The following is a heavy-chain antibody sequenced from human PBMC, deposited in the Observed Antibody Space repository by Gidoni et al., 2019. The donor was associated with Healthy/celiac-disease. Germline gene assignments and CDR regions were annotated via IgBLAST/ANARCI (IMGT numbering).Heavy chain of an antibody. J-gene: IGHJ6*02. Sequence: QVQLVPSGAEVKKPGASVKVSCTVSGYTLTELSMHWVRQAPGKGLEWMGGFDPEDGETIYAQKFQGRVTMTEDTSTDTAYMELSSLRSEDTAVYYCATESEGATDRRSYYYGMDVWGQGTTVTVSS. CDR3: ATESEGATDRRSYYYGMDV. CDR1: GYTLTELS. CDR2: FDPEDGET. V-gene: IGHV1-24*01. D-gene: IGHD1-26*01.